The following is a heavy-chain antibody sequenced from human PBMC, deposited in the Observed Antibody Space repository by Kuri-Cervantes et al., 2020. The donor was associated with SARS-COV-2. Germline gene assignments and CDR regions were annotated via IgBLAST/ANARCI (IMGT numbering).Heavy chain of an antibody. CDR1: GFTFSSYW. D-gene: IGHD6-13*01. CDR2: IKQDGSEK. V-gene: IGHV3-7*01. J-gene: IGHJ4*02. Sequence: GESLKISCAASGFTFSSYWMSWVRQAPGKGLEWVANIKQDGSEKYYVDSVKGRFTISRDNAKNSLYLQMNSLRAEDTAVYYCARLYSSTPSTSDYWGQGTLVTVSS. CDR3: ARLYSSTPSTSDY.